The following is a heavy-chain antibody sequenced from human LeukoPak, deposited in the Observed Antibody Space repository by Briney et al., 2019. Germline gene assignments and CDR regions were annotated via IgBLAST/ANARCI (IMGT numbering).Heavy chain of an antibody. D-gene: IGHD5-24*01. CDR3: AKDQRDGYNYPYYFDY. J-gene: IGHJ4*02. CDR1: GFTFSSHA. Sequence: GGSLRLSCAASGFTFSSHAMSWVRQAPGKGLEWVSAIGGGGGNTYYADSVRGRFTISRDNSRKTLYLQMNSLRAEDTAVYYCAKDQRDGYNYPYYFDYWGQGTLVTVSS. CDR2: IGGGGGNT. V-gene: IGHV3-23*01.